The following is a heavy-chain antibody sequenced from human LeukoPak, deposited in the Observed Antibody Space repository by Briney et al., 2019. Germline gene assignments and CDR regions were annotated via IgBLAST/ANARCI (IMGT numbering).Heavy chain of an antibody. CDR1: GGSISSYY. D-gene: IGHD3-22*01. CDR2: IYYSGST. V-gene: IGHV4-59*01. J-gene: IGHJ2*01. Sequence: PSETLSLTCTVSGGSISSYYWSWIRQPPGKGLEWIGYIYYSGSTNYNPSLKSRVTISVDTSKNQFSLKLSSVTAADTAVYYCARDKYYYDSSGYYPRYWYFDLWGRGTLVTVSS. CDR3: ARDKYYYDSSGYYPRYWYFDL.